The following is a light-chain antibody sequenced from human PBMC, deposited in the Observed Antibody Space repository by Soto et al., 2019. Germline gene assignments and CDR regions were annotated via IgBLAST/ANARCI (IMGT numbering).Light chain of an antibody. Sequence: QAVVTQPPSASGTPGQRVTISWSGSSSNIGSNYVYWYQQLPGTAPKLLIYSNNQRPSGVPDRFSGSKSGTSASLAISGLQSEDEADYYCAAWDDSLSGVVFGGGTKLTVL. J-gene: IGLJ2*01. V-gene: IGLV1-47*02. CDR3: AAWDDSLSGVV. CDR1: SSNIGSNY. CDR2: SNN.